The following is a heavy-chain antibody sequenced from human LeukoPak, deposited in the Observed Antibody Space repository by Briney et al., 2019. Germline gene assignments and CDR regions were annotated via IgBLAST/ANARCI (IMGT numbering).Heavy chain of an antibody. CDR1: GYSFTDYW. Sequence: GESLKISCTASGYSFTDYWIGWVRPMPGKGLEWVGVIWPGDSDTKYSPSFQGQVTISADKSINTASLQWNSLKASDTATYYCARDPARWSYFDYWGQGTRATVSS. CDR3: ARDPARWSYFDY. J-gene: IGHJ4*02. D-gene: IGHD2-15*01. CDR2: IWPGDSDT. V-gene: IGHV5-51*01.